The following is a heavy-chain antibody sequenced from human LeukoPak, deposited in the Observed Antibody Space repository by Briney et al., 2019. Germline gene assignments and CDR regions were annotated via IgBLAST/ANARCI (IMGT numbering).Heavy chain of an antibody. V-gene: IGHV1-2*02. Sequence: ASVKVSCKASGYTFTGYYMHWVRQAPGQGLEWRGWINPNSGGANYAQKFQGRVTMTRDTSISTAYMELSRLRSDDTTVYYCARAPRGVRYFDLPDYWGQGTLVTVSS. CDR3: ARAPRGVRYFDLPDY. J-gene: IGHJ4*02. CDR1: GYTFTGYY. D-gene: IGHD3-9*01. CDR2: INPNSGGA.